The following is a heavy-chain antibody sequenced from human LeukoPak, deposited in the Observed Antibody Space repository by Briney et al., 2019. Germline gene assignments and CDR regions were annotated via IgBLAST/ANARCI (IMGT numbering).Heavy chain of an antibody. Sequence: SVKVSCKPSGGTFSTYSISWVRQAPGQGLEWMGRSIPMLNAVNYAQRFQGRVTITADKSTDTAYMEVSSLRFEDTAVYYCASPRPGAGDFRKLWYFDLWGRGTLVTVSS. V-gene: IGHV1-69*08. J-gene: IGHJ2*01. CDR3: ASPRPGAGDFRKLWYFDL. CDR1: GGTFSTYS. CDR2: SIPMLNAV. D-gene: IGHD1-14*01.